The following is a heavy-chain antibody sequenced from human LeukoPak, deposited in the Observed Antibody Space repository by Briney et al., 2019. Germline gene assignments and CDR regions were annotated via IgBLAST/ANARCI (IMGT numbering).Heavy chain of an antibody. CDR1: GGSISTYW. D-gene: IGHD1-26*01. CDR3: ARGMGSVGNLDS. Sequence: SETLSLTCTVSGGSISTYWWSWIRQPPGKGLEWIGYIYYTGSTNYNASPKSRVTISLDTSKNQFSLKLSSVTAADTALYYCARGMGSVGNLDSWGQGTLVTVSS. CDR2: IYYTGST. J-gene: IGHJ4*02. V-gene: IGHV4-59*01.